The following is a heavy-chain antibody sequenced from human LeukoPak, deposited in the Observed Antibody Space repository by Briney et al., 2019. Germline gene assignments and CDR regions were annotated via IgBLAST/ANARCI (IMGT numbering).Heavy chain of an antibody. CDR2: INPNSGGT. V-gene: IGHV1-2*06. D-gene: IGHD2-15*01. CDR3: AFPELLRWDDAFDI. J-gene: IGHJ3*02. CDR1: GYTFTGDY. Sequence: ASAKVSCKASGYTFTGDYMHWVRQAPGQGVEWMGRINPNSGGTNYAQKFQGRVTMTRDTSISTAYMELSRLRSDDTAVYYCAFPELLRWDDAFDIWGQGTMVTVSS.